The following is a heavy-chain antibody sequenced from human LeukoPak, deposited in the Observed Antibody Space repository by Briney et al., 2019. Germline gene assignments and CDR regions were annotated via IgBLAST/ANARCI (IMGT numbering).Heavy chain of an antibody. CDR3: AKAKKLLWFGEWNGAFDI. CDR1: GFTFSSYW. CDR2: INTDGSIT. Sequence: PGGSLRLSCAASGFTFSSYWMHWVRQAPGKGLVWVSRINTDGSITYYADSVKGRFTISRDNSKNTLYLQMNSLRAEDTAVYYCAKAKKLLWFGEWNGAFDIWGQGTMVTVSS. J-gene: IGHJ3*02. V-gene: IGHV3-74*01. D-gene: IGHD3-10*01.